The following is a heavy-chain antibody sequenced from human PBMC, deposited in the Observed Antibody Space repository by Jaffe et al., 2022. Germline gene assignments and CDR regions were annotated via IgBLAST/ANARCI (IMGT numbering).Heavy chain of an antibody. CDR3: ARDFVLWFGELSNEYNWFDP. D-gene: IGHD3-10*01. V-gene: IGHV4-38-2*02. CDR2: IYHSGST. CDR1: GYSISSGYY. J-gene: IGHJ5*02. Sequence: QVQLQESGPGLVKPSETLSLTCAVSGYSISSGYYWGWIRQPPGKGLEWIGSIYHSGSTYYNPSLKSRVTISVDTSKNQFSLKLSSVTAADTAVYYCARDFVLWFGELSNEYNWFDPWGQGTLVTVSS.